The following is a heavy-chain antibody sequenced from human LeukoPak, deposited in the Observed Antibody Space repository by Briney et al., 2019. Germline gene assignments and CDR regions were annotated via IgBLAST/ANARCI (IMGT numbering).Heavy chain of an antibody. V-gene: IGHV1-18*01. J-gene: IGHJ6*02. D-gene: IGHD6-6*01. CDR1: GYTFTSYG. CDR2: ISAYNGNT. Sequence: ASVEVSCKASGYTFTSYGISWVRQAPGQGLEWMGWISAYNGNTNYAQELQGRVTMTTDTSTSTAYMELRSLRSDDTAVYYCARDLMSIAARRHDFYYYGMDVWGQGTTVTVSS. CDR3: ARDLMSIAARRHDFYYYGMDV.